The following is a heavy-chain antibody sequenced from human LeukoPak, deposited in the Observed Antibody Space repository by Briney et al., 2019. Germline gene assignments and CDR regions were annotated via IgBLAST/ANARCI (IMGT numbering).Heavy chain of an antibody. CDR2: IYSGGNT. D-gene: IGHD3-10*01. V-gene: IGHV3-66*01. J-gene: IGHJ6*03. CDR3: ARVRHGSGSYYYYYYMDV. CDR1: GFTVSSNY. Sequence: GGSLRLSCAASGFTVSSNYMSWVRQAPGKGLEWVSVIYSGGNTYYADSVKGRFTISRDNSKNTLYLQMHSLRAEDTAVYYCARVRHGSGSYYYYYYMDVWGKGTTVTVSS.